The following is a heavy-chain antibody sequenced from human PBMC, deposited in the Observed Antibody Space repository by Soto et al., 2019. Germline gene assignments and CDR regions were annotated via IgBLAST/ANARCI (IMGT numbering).Heavy chain of an antibody. CDR2: IYARGST. V-gene: IGHV4-4*07. CDR1: GGSMRSYY. Sequence: QVQLQESGPGLVKPSETLSLTCTVSGGSMRSYYWNWIRQPAGEGLEWIGRIYARGSTKYNPSLESRVTMFVDVSQNQFSLRLTSVTAADTAVYYCARVRGGDAHVFDFWGQGARVTVSS. J-gene: IGHJ4*02. D-gene: IGHD3-10*01. CDR3: ARVRGGDAHVFDF.